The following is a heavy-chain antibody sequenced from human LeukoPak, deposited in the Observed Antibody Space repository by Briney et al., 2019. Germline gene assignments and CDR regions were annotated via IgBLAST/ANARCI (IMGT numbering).Heavy chain of an antibody. CDR2: IYSGGST. J-gene: IGHJ6*04. CDR1: GFTFSSYE. Sequence: GGSLRLSCAASGFTFSSYEMSWVRQAPGKGLEWVSVIYSGGSTYYADSVKGRFTISRDNSKNTLYLQMNSLRAEDTAVYYCARSMDVWGKGTTVTISS. V-gene: IGHV3-66*01. CDR3: ARSMDV.